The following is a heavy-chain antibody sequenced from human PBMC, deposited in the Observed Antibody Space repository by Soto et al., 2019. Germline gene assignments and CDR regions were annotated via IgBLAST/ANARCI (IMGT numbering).Heavy chain of an antibody. V-gene: IGHV3-74*01. Sequence: PGGSLRLSCATSVFTFSSYPIHWVRQAPGKGPVWVSRITEDGSGTTYADSVNGRFTVTRDNAKNTMYLQMSGLGAEDTAVYHCVRGTNGWRGMDYWGQGTLVTVSS. CDR1: VFTFSSYP. J-gene: IGHJ4*02. D-gene: IGHD2-8*01. CDR2: ITEDGSGT. CDR3: VRGTNGWRGMDY.